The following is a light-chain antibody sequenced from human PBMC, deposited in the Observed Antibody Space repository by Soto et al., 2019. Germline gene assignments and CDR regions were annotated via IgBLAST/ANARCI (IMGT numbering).Light chain of an antibody. J-gene: IGLJ1*01. V-gene: IGLV3-21*02. Sequence: SSELTRPPSVSVAPGQTARITCVGNNIASKSVHWYQQRPGQAPVLVLYDDSNRPSGIPARFSGYNSGSTATLTISSVEAGHEADYFCQAWDISCDKYLFGAGTKVTVL. CDR2: DDS. CDR3: QAWDISCDKYL. CDR1: NIASKS.